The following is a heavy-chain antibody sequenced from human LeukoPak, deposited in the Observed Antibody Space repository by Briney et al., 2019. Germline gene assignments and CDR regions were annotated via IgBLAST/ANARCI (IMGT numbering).Heavy chain of an antibody. J-gene: IGHJ2*01. Sequence: KSSETLSLTCAVYGGSFSGYYWSWTRQPPGKGLEWIGEINHSGSTNYNPSLKSRVTISVDTSKNQFSLKLSSVTAADTAVYYCARGDCSSTSCYLDRWYFDLWGRGTLVTVSS. CDR2: INHSGST. D-gene: IGHD2-2*01. CDR1: GGSFSGYY. V-gene: IGHV4-34*01. CDR3: ARGDCSSTSCYLDRWYFDL.